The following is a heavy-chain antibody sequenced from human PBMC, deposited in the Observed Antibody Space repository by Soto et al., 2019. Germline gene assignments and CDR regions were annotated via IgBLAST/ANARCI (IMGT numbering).Heavy chain of an antibody. J-gene: IGHJ4*02. CDR1: GFTFSSYA. CDR2: IIGTGGRT. D-gene: IGHD1-7*01. V-gene: IGHV3-23*01. Sequence: EVQLLESGGGLVQPGGSLRLSCAASGFTFSSYAMTWVRQAPGKGLEWVSGIIGTGGRTYYADSVKGRFTISRDNSKNTMSLQMNSLRAEDTAVYYCAKTGNYDFDYWGQGTLVIVSS. CDR3: AKTGNYDFDY.